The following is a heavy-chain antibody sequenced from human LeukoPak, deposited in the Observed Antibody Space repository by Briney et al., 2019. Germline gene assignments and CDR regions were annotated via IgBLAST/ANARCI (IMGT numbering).Heavy chain of an antibody. J-gene: IGHJ4*02. CDR3: AXXXYYDSSGYYGPLGY. CDR1: GGSFSGYY. D-gene: IGHD3-22*01. Sequence: PSETLSLTCAVYGGSFSGYYWSWIRQPPGKGLEWIGEINHSGSTNYNPSLKSRATISVDTSKNQFSLKLSSVTAADTAVYYCAXXXYYDSSGYYGPLGYWGQGTLVTVSS. CDR2: INHSGST. V-gene: IGHV4-34*01.